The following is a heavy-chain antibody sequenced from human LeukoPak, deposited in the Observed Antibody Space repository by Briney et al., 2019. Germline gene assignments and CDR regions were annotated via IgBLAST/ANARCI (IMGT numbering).Heavy chain of an antibody. D-gene: IGHD3-3*01. Sequence: PGGSLRLSCAASGFTFSSYGMHWVRQAPGKGLEWVAVIWYDGSNKYYADSVKGRFTISRDNSKNTLYLQMNSLRAEDTAVYYCAREYYDFWSGYWRAYGMDVWGQGTTVTVSS. J-gene: IGHJ6*02. CDR1: GFTFSSYG. CDR3: AREYYDFWSGYWRAYGMDV. V-gene: IGHV3-33*01. CDR2: IWYDGSNK.